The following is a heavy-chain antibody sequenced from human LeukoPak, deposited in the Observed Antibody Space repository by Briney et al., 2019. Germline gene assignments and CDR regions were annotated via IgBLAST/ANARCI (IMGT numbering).Heavy chain of an antibody. CDR3: AREQSGDGWSGFDY. D-gene: IGHD6-19*01. Sequence: GGSLRLSCAASGFTFRSYAMHWVRQASGKGLEWVAVISDDGSRQHYADFLEGRITISRDNSKNTVSLQMSSLRTEDTAVYFCAREQSGDGWSGFDYWGQGTLVTVSS. CDR1: GFTFRSYA. CDR2: ISDDGSRQ. V-gene: IGHV3-30*15. J-gene: IGHJ4*02.